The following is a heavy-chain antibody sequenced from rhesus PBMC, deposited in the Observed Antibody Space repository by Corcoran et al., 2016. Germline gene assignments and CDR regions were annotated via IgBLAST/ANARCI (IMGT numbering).Heavy chain of an antibody. CDR3: ARVYSSGWYFDL. V-gene: IGHV2-95*01. J-gene: IGHJ2*01. D-gene: IGHD4-23*01. CDR2: IYWNDSK. Sequence: QVTLKESGPALVKPTQTLTLTCTFSGFSISNSGTGVGWIRQPPGKALEWLASIYWNDSKYYSTSLKSRLTISKDTSKNQVVLTMTNMDPVDTATYYCARVYSSGWYFDLWGPGTPITISS. CDR1: GFSISNSGTG.